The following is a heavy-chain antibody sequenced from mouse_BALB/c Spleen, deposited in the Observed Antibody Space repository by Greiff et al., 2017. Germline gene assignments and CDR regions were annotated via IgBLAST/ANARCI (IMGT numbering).Heavy chain of an antibody. D-gene: IGHD1-1*01. CDR2: IWAGGST. CDR3: ASYYYYGSSYVHYAMDY. J-gene: IGHJ4*01. Sequence: VQRVESGPGLVAPSQSLSITCTVSGFSLTSYGVHWVRQPPGKGLEWLGVIWAGGSTNYNSALMSRLSISKDNSKSQVFLKMNSLQTDDTAMYYCASYYYYGSSYVHYAMDYWGQGTSVTVAS. CDR1: GFSLTSYG. V-gene: IGHV2-9*02.